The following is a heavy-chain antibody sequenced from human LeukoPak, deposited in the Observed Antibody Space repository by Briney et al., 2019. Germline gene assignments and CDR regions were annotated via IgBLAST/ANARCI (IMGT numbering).Heavy chain of an antibody. CDR3: ARHRYYYDSSGYPYFDY. V-gene: IGHV4-61*10. J-gene: IGHJ4*02. D-gene: IGHD3-22*01. CDR2: IYYSGST. CDR1: GGSISSGSYY. Sequence: SETLSLTCTVSGGSISSGSYYWSWIRQPAGKGLEWIGYIYYSGSTNYNPSLKSRVTISVDASKNQFSLKLSSVTAADTAVYYCARHRYYYDSSGYPYFDYWGQGTLVTVSS.